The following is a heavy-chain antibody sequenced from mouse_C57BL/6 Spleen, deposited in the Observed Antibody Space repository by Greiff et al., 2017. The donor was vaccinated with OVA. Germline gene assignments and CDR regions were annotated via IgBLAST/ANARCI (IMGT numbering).Heavy chain of an antibody. J-gene: IGHJ4*01. D-gene: IGHD2-5*01. CDR3: ARGSNYGYYAMDY. CDR1: GYSFTGYF. Sequence: EVKLQESGPELVKPGDSVKISCKASGYSFTGYFMNWVMQSHGKSLEWIGRINPYNGDTFYNQKFKGKATLTVDKSSSTAHMELRSLTSEDSAVYYCARGSNYGYYAMDYWGQGTSVTVSS. V-gene: IGHV1-20*01. CDR2: INPYNGDT.